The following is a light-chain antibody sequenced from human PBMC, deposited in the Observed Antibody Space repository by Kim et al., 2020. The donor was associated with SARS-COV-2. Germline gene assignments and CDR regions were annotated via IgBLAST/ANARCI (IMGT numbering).Light chain of an antibody. Sequence: EIVMTQSPATLSVSPGERATLSCRASQSVRSNLAWYQQKPGQAPRLLIYGASTRATGIPARFSGSGSGTEFILTISSLQSEDSAVYYCQQYNNWPGTFGQGTKVDIK. CDR3: QQYNNWPGT. J-gene: IGKJ1*01. CDR1: QSVRSN. V-gene: IGKV3-15*01. CDR2: GAS.